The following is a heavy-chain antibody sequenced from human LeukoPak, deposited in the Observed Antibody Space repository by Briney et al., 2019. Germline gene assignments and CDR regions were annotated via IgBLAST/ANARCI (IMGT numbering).Heavy chain of an antibody. J-gene: IGHJ4*02. Sequence: GGSLRLSCGVSGFTFSRHAMGWVRQAPGKGLERVAGITDNGGDRNYGDSVKGRLTISRDNSKSTLDLQMNSLRAEDTALYFCARDGLWGWAQYDYWGQGILVTVSS. CDR3: ARDGLWGWAQYDY. CDR2: ITDNGGDR. V-gene: IGHV3-23*01. D-gene: IGHD2-21*01. CDR1: GFTFSRHA.